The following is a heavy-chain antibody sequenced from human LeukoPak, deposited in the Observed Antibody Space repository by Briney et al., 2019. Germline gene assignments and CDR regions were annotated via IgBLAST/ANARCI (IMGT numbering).Heavy chain of an antibody. CDR1: GRTFNSYA. V-gene: IGHV1-69*05. D-gene: IGHD3-16*02. CDR2: IIPIFGTT. CDR3: ARALVQPSGAFDI. Sequence: ASVKVSCKASGRTFNSYAITWVRQAPGQGLEWMGGIIPIFGTTNYAQKFQGRVTITTDESTSTAYMELSSLRSEDTAVYYCARALVQPSGAFDIWGQGTMVTVSS. J-gene: IGHJ3*02.